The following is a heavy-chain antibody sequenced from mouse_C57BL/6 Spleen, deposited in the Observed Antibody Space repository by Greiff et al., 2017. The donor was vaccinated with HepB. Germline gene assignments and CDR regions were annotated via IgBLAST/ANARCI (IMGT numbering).Heavy chain of an antibody. CDR3: ARGGYGSSVHWYFDV. CDR2: IYPGSGST. D-gene: IGHD1-1*01. J-gene: IGHJ1*03. CDR1: GYTFTSYW. V-gene: IGHV1-55*01. Sequence: QVQLQQPGAELVKPGASVKMSCKASGYTFTSYWITWVKQRPGQGLEWIGDIYPGSGSTNYNEKFKSKATLTVDTSSSTAYMQLSSLTSEDSAVYYCARGGYGSSVHWYFDVWGTGTTVTVSS.